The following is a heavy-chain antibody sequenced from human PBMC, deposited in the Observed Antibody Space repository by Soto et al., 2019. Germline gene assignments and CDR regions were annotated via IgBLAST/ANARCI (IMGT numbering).Heavy chain of an antibody. J-gene: IGHJ4*02. D-gene: IGHD2-15*01. CDR2: ISGSDGKT. V-gene: IGHV3-23*01. CDR1: GFSFSSYA. CDR3: ARWNYLDY. Sequence: EVQLLESGGGLVQPGGSLRLSCAASGFSFSSYAMSWVRQAPGKGLEWVSTISGSDGKTFYADSVKGRFSISRDTSDNTLYLQMNSLRDDDTAIYYCARWNYLDYWGQGARVTVSS.